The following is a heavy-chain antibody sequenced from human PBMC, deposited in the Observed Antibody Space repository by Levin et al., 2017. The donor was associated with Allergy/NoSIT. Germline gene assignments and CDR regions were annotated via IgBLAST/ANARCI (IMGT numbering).Heavy chain of an antibody. CDR1: GGTFSSYA. Sequence: SVKVSCKASGGTFSSYAISWVRQAPGQGLEWMGGIIPIFGTANYAQKFQGRVTITADKSTSTAYMELSSLRSEDTAVYYCARGHYDILTGYYFYYYYGMDVWGQGTTVTVSS. CDR3: ARGHYDILTGYYFYYYYGMDV. D-gene: IGHD3-9*01. CDR2: IIPIFGTA. V-gene: IGHV1-69*06. J-gene: IGHJ6*02.